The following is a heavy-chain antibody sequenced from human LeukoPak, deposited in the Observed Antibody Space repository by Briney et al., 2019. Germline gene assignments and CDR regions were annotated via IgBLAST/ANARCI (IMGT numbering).Heavy chain of an antibody. J-gene: IGHJ4*02. V-gene: IGHV3-48*04. D-gene: IGHD3-3*01. CDR1: GFTFSTYS. CDR3: ARERNFYYFDY. CDR2: INPSSTTI. Sequence: GGSLRLSCAASGFTFSTYSMNWVRQAPGKGLEWVSYINPSSTTIYYADSVKGRFTISRDNAQNSLFLELNSLRGEDTAVYYCARERNFYYFDYWGQGALVTVSS.